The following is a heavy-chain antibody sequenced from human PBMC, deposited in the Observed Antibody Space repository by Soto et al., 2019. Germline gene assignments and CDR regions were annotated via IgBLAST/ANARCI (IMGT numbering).Heavy chain of an antibody. CDR1: GGSVSSGSYY. CDR2: IYYSGST. Sequence: TSETLSLTCTVSGGSVSSGSYYWSWIRQPPGKGLEWIGYIYYSGSTNYNPSLKSRVTISVDTSKNQFSLKLSSVTAADTAVYYCARDIYGSGSSRTYYYYGMDVWGQGTTVTVSS. D-gene: IGHD3-10*01. CDR3: ARDIYGSGSSRTYYYYGMDV. V-gene: IGHV4-61*01. J-gene: IGHJ6*02.